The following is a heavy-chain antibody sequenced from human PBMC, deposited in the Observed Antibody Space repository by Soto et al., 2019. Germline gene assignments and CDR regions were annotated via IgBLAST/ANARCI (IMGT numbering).Heavy chain of an antibody. D-gene: IGHD1-26*01. CDR2: INSDGSSS. CDR3: ARVVTHYKGSYRTIDY. CDR1: GFSFRSYW. Sequence: PGGSLRLSCAASGFSFRSYWMHWVRQAPGKGLVWVSRINSDGSSSTYADSVKGRFTISRDNAKDTLYLQMNSLRAEDTAVYYCARVVTHYKGSYRTIDYWGQGTLVTVSS. V-gene: IGHV3-74*01. J-gene: IGHJ4*02.